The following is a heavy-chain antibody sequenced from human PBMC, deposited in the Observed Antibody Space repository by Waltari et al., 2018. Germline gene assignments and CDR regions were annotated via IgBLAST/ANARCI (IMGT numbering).Heavy chain of an antibody. J-gene: IGHJ2*01. D-gene: IGHD6-19*01. Sequence: QVQLVQSGAEVKKPGASVKVSCKVSGSTLTELSMHWVRQAPGKGVEWMGGVDPEDCETIYEQKFQGRVTMTEDKYTDTAYRELSSLRTEETAVYYCATDREAVAGTIGYFDLWGRGTLVTVSS. CDR1: GSTLTELS. V-gene: IGHV1-24*01. CDR2: VDPEDCET. CDR3: ATDREAVAGTIGYFDL.